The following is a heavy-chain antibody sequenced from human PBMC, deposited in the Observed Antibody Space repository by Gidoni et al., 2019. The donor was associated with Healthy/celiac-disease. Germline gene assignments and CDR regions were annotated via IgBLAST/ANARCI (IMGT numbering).Heavy chain of an antibody. CDR3: TGDFDY. J-gene: IGHJ4*02. CDR2: IRSKANSDAT. D-gene: IGHD3-16*01. V-gene: IGHV3-73*01. Sequence: VQLVESAGGLVQPGGSLKLSSAASGFTFSGSAMHWVRQASGKGLVCVGRIRSKANSDATAYAASVKGRFTISRDDSKNTAYLQMNSLKTEDTAVYYCTGDFDYWGQGTLVTVSS. CDR1: GFTFSGSA.